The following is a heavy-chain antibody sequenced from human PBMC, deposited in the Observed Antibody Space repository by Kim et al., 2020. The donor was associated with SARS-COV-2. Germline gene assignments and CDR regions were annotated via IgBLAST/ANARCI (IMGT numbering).Heavy chain of an antibody. V-gene: IGHV1-18*01. Sequence: ASVKVSCKASGYTLTDNFINWVRQAPGQGLEWVGGISSHNGNSNVAQNLQDRVTVTTDTSTNTAYMELRSLRSDDTAVYYCARGWCDVWGQGPVVTVSS. CDR2: ISSHNGNS. D-gene: IGHD2-21*01. CDR3: ARGWCDV. J-gene: IGHJ3*01. CDR1: GYTLTDNF.